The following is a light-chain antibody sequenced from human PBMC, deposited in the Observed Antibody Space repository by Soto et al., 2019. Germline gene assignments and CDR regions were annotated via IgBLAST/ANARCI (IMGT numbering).Light chain of an antibody. CDR1: QSVSSY. J-gene: IGKJ4*02. Sequence: EIVLTQSPATLSLSPGERATLSCRASQSVSSYLAWYQQKPGQAPRLLIYGASTRATDMPGRFSGSGSGTEFTLTISSLQSEDFAVYYCQQYKNWPRTFGRGTKVDIK. CDR2: GAS. CDR3: QQYKNWPRT. V-gene: IGKV3-15*01.